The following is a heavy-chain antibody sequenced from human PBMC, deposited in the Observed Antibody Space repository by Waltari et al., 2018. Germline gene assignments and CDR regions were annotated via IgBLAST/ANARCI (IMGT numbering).Heavy chain of an antibody. CDR3: ARDPPSIAARPGYFQH. CDR2: ISSSSSTI. V-gene: IGHV3-48*01. Sequence: EVQLVESGGGLVQPGGSLRLSCAASGFTFSSYSMNWVRQAPGKGLEWVSYISSSSSTIYYADSVKGRFTISRDNAKNSLYLQMNSLRAEDTAVYYCARDPPSIAARPGYFQHWGQGTLVTVSS. CDR1: GFTFSSYS. D-gene: IGHD6-6*01. J-gene: IGHJ1*01.